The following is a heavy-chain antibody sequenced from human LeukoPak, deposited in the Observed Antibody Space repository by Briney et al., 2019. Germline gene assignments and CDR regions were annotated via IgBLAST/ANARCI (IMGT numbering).Heavy chain of an antibody. V-gene: IGHV4-59*01. CDR3: ARARYSTTGSSIDL. CDR2: IYYSGST. Sequence: PPETLSLTCTVSGASISSYYWSWIRQPPGKGLEWIGYIYYSGSTNYNPSLKSRVTISVATSKNQFSLQLSSVTAADTAVYFCARARYSTTGSSIDLWGQGTLVTVSS. CDR1: GASISSYY. J-gene: IGHJ5*02. D-gene: IGHD3-9*01.